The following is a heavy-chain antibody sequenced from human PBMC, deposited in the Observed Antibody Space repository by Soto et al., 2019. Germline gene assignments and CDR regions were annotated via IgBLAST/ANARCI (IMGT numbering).Heavy chain of an antibody. CDR2: MNPNSNKT. CDR1: GYTFTSYD. V-gene: IGHV1-8*01. D-gene: IGHD2-2*01. J-gene: IGHJ6*03. Sequence: ASVKVSCKASGYTFTSYDINWVRQAPGQGLEWMGWMNPNSNKTGYAQKFQSRVTMTRNTSINTAYMELSSLRSEDTAVYNCAREDIVVVPAAMDYYYYMDVWGKGTTVTVSS. CDR3: AREDIVVVPAAMDYYYYMDV.